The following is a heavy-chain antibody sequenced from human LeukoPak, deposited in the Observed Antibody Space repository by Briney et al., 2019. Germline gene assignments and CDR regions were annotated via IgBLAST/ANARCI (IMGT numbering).Heavy chain of an antibody. D-gene: IGHD3-10*01. J-gene: IGHJ5*02. V-gene: IGHV4-34*01. CDR1: GGSFSGYY. CDR2: INHSGST. CDR3: ARGSDWFGSFDP. Sequence: SETLSLTCAVYGGSFSGYYWSWIRQPPGKGLEWIGEINHSGSTNYNPSLKSRVTISVDTSKNQFSLRLSSVTAADTAVYYCARGSDWFGSFDPWGQGTLVTVSS.